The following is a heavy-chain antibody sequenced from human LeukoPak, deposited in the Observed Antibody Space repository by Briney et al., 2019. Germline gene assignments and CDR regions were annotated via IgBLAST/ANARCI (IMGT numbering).Heavy chain of an antibody. CDR2: ISSSSSTI. Sequence: GGSLRLSCAASGFTFSSYAMSWVRQAPGKGLEWVSYISSSSSTIYYADSVKGRFTISRDNAKNSLYLQMNSLRAEDTAFYYCARVDRGQWLVRGVFDYWGQGTLVTVSS. D-gene: IGHD6-19*01. V-gene: IGHV3-48*04. CDR3: ARVDRGQWLVRGVFDY. CDR1: GFTFSSYA. J-gene: IGHJ4*02.